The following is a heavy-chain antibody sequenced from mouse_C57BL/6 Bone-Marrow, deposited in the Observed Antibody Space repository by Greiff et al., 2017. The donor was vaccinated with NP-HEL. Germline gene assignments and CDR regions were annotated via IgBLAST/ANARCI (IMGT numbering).Heavy chain of an antibody. CDR1: GFTFSSYA. CDR2: ISDGGSYT. D-gene: IGHD2-3*01. Sequence: EVNVVESGGGLVKPGGSLKLSCAASGFTFSSYAMSWVRQTPEKRLEWVATISDGGSYTYYPDNVKGRFTISRDNAKNNLYLQMSHLKSEDTAMYYCAREKIYDGYYYFDYWGQGTTLTVSS. J-gene: IGHJ2*01. V-gene: IGHV5-4*01. CDR3: AREKIYDGYYYFDY.